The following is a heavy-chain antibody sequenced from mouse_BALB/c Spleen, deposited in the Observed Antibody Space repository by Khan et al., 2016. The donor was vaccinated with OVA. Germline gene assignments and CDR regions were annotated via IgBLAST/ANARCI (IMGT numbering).Heavy chain of an antibody. CDR2: IYPGSGNT. J-gene: IGHJ3*01. V-gene: IGHV1-77*01. D-gene: IGHD1-1*01. CDR3: ARSVIGSFAY. CDR1: GYTFTDYY. Sequence: VQLQESGAELARPGASVKLSCKASGYTFTDYYINWVKQRTGQGLEWIGEIYPGSGNTYYNEKFKDKATLTADKSSSTAFMQLNSLTTEGSSVYFCARSVIGSFAYWGQGTLVTVSA.